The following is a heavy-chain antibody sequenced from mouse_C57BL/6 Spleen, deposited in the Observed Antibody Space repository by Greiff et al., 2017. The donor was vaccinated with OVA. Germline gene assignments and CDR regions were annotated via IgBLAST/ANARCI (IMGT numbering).Heavy chain of an antibody. CDR1: GYTFTDYY. J-gene: IGHJ4*01. CDR2: IYPGSGNT. Sequence: QVQLQQSGAELVRPGASVKLSCKASGYTFTDYYINWVKQRPGQGLEWIARIYPGSGNTYYNEKFKGKATLTAEKSSSTAYMQLSSLTSEDSAVYFCARENGSYYAMDYWGQGTSVTVSS. CDR3: ARENGSYYAMDY. V-gene: IGHV1-76*01.